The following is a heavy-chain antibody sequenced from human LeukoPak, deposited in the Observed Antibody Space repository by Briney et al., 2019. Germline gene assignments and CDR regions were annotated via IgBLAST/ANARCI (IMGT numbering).Heavy chain of an antibody. CDR2: INTNTGNP. Sequence: ASVKVSCKASGYTFTSYAMNWVRQAPGQGLEWMGWINTNTGNPTYAQGFTGRFVFSLDTSVSTAYLQISSLKAEDTAVYYCAWSIAALRGTYYYYYMDVWGKGTTVTVSS. CDR3: AWSIAALRGTYYYYYMDV. D-gene: IGHD6-6*01. V-gene: IGHV7-4-1*02. J-gene: IGHJ6*03. CDR1: GYTFTSYA.